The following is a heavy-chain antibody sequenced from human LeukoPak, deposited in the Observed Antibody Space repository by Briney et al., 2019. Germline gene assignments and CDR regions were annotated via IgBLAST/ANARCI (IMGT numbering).Heavy chain of an antibody. V-gene: IGHV4-38-2*02. CDR2: IYHSGST. CDR3: ARREVTIFGEVIKQRKYYFDY. Sequence: SETLSLTCTVSGYSISSGYYWGWIRQPPEQGLEWIGSIYHSGSTYYNPSLKSRVTISVEASKNQFSLKLSSVTAADTAVYYCARREVTIFGEVIKQRKYYFDYWGQGTLVTVSS. J-gene: IGHJ4*02. CDR1: GYSISSGYY. D-gene: IGHD3-3*01.